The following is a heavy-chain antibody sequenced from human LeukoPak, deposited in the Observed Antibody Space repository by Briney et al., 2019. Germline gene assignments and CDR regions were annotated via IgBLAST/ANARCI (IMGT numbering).Heavy chain of an antibody. CDR1: GGTFSSYA. Sequence: ASVKVSCKASGGTFSSYANSWVRQAPGQGLEWMGRIIPIFGIANYAQKFQGRVTITADKSTSTAYMELSSLRSEDTAVYYCARDGPSYYDSSGYEYYFDYWGQGTLVTVSS. D-gene: IGHD3-22*01. V-gene: IGHV1-69*04. CDR2: IIPIFGIA. CDR3: ARDGPSYYDSSGYEYYFDY. J-gene: IGHJ4*02.